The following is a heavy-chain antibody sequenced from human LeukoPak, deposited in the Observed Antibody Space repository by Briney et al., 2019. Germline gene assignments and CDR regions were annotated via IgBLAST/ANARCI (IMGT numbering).Heavy chain of an antibody. CDR1: GYTFTSYY. V-gene: IGHV1-46*01. D-gene: IGHD6-19*01. Sequence: ASVKVTCKASGYTFTSYYMHWVRQAPGQGLEWMGIINPSGGSTSYAQKFQGRVTMTRDTSTSTVYMELSSLRSEDTAVYYCAKSSSGWVREIDYWGQGTLVTVSS. CDR2: INPSGGST. CDR3: AKSSSGWVREIDY. J-gene: IGHJ4*02.